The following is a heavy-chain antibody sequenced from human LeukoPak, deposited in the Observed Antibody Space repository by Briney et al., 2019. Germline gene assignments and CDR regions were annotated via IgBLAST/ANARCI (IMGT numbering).Heavy chain of an antibody. V-gene: IGHV3-23*01. J-gene: IGHJ4*02. D-gene: IGHD5-18*01. CDR3: GKTTVGYSSGQKPAWPVDY. Sequence: PGGSLRLSCEASGFTFASHAMYWVRQAPGKGLEWVAGIFGSGGSPHYADSVKGRFTISRDNPRNTMYLQIHSLRDEDTAVYYCGKTTVGYSSGQKPAWPVDYWGQGTLVTVSS. CDR2: IFGSGGSP. CDR1: GFTFASHA.